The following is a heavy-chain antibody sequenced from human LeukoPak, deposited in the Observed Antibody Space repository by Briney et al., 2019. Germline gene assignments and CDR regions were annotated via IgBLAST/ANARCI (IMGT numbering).Heavy chain of an antibody. J-gene: IGHJ4*02. D-gene: IGHD5-24*01. Sequence: SETLSLTCIVSGGSISSSSYYWGWIRQPPGKGLEWIGSIYYSGSSFDNPALKSRVTISVDTSKNQFSLKLSSVTAADTAVYYCARHRSGWLQSSFDYWGQGTLVTVSS. V-gene: IGHV4-39*01. CDR3: ARHRSGWLQSSFDY. CDR1: GGSISSSSYY. CDR2: IYYSGSS.